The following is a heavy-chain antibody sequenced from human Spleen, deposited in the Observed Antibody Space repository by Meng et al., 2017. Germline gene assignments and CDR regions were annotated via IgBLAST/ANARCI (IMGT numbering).Heavy chain of an antibody. Sequence: GGSLRLSCAASGFTFSSYWMHWVRQVPGKGLVWASRISSDGSRTNYADSAKGRFTISRDNAKNTLYLQMNSLRGEDTAVYYCARAVRQDFDYWGQGTLVTVSS. V-gene: IGHV3-74*01. D-gene: IGHD2-2*01. CDR3: ARAVRQDFDY. CDR1: GFTFSSYW. CDR2: ISSDGSRT. J-gene: IGHJ4*02.